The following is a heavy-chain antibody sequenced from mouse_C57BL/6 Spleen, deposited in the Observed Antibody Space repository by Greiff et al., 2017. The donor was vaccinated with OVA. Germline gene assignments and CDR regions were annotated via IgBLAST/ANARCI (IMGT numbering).Heavy chain of an antibody. J-gene: IGHJ4*01. CDR3: ARYWDSYAMDY. CDR1: GYAFSSSW. D-gene: IGHD4-1*01. Sequence: QVQLQQSGPALVKPGASVKISCKASGYAFSSSWLNWVKQRPGKGLEWIGRIYPGDGDTNYNGKFKGKATLTADKSSSTAYMQLSSLTSEDSAVYFCARYWDSYAMDYWGQGTSVTVSS. V-gene: IGHV1-82*01. CDR2: IYPGDGDT.